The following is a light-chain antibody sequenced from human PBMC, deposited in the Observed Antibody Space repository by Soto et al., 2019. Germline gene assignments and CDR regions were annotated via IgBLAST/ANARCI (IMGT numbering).Light chain of an antibody. CDR1: QSVSNNY. V-gene: IGKV3-20*01. J-gene: IGKJ5*01. Sequence: EIVLTQSPGTLSLSPGERATLSCRASQSVSNNYLAWYQQKPGQAPRLLIYDASNRATGIPARFSGSGSGTDFTLTINRLEPEDFAVYYCQLYGISPHFGQGTRLEIK. CDR2: DAS. CDR3: QLYGISPH.